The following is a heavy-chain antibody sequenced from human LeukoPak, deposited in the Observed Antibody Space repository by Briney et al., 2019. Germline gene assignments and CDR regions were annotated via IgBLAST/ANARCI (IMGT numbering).Heavy chain of an antibody. CDR1: GGSISSSSYY. CDR2: IYYSGST. J-gene: IGHJ4*02. D-gene: IGHD3-10*01. Sequence: PSETLSLTCTVSGGSISSSSYYWGWIRQPPGKGLEWIGSIYYSGSTYYSPSLKSRVTISVDTSKNQFSLKLSSVTAADTAMYYCARDSGEIDYWGQGTLVTVSS. V-gene: IGHV4-39*07. CDR3: ARDSGEIDY.